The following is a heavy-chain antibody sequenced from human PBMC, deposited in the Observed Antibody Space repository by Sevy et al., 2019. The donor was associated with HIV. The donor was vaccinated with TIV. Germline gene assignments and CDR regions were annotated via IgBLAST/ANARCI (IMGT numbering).Heavy chain of an antibody. CDR2: IWYDGSKT. J-gene: IGHJ4*02. CDR3: VRDNLGFDY. V-gene: IGHV3-33*01. D-gene: IGHD3-16*01. CDR1: GFTLSSNH. Sequence: GGSLRLSCAASGFTLSSNHMHWVRQAPGKGLEWVAAIWYDGSKTYYADAVRGRFTISRDNSENTLHLQMNSLTAEDPAVYYCVRDNLGFDYWGQGTLVTVSS.